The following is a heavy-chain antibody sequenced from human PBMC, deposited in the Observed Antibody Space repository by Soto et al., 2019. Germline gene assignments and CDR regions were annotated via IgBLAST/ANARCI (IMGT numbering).Heavy chain of an antibody. J-gene: IGHJ6*02. D-gene: IGHD3-10*01. Sequence: GGSLRLSCSASGFTLNTYWMSWVRQAPGKGLEWVANIKQDGSEKYYVDSVRGRFTISRDNAKNSLYLQMNSLRAEETAVYYCARVGLWFGELLPYYYYGMDVWGQGTTVTVSS. CDR1: GFTLNTYW. V-gene: IGHV3-7*05. CDR2: IKQDGSEK. CDR3: ARVGLWFGELLPYYYYGMDV.